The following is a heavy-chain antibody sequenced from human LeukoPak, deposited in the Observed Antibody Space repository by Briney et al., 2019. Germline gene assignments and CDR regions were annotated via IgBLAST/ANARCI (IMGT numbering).Heavy chain of an antibody. Sequence: ASVKVSCKASGYTFTSYGISWVRQAPGQGLEWMGWISAYNGNTNYAQKLQGRVTMTTDTSTSTAYMELRSLRSDDTAVYYCARVEVPRDINDWYFDLWGRGTLVTVSS. CDR1: GYTFTSYG. D-gene: IGHD2-15*01. V-gene: IGHV1-18*01. J-gene: IGHJ2*01. CDR2: ISAYNGNT. CDR3: ARVEVPRDINDWYFDL.